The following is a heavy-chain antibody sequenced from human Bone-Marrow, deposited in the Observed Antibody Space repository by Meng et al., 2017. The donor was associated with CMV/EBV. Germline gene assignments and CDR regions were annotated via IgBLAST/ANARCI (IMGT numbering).Heavy chain of an antibody. CDR1: GFTFSSYS. D-gene: IGHD3-10*01. CDR3: ARVRELAGFGELSQSHYYYGMDV. J-gene: IGHJ6*02. V-gene: IGHV3-21*01. Sequence: GESLKISCAASGFTFSSYSMNWVRQAPGKGLERVSSISSSSSYIYYADSVKGRFTISRDNAKNSLYLQMNSLRAEDTAVYYCARVRELAGFGELSQSHYYYGMDVWGQGTTVTVSS. CDR2: ISSSSSYI.